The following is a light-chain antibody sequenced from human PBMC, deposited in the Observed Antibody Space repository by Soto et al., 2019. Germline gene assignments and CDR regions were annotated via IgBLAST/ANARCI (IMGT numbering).Light chain of an antibody. CDR1: QSISSW. CDR3: QQDKSYPT. Sequence: DIQMTQSPSSLSASVEDRVIITCRASQSISSWLAWYQQKPGKAPKLLIYDASSLESGVPSKLSGSASGTEFTLTISSLQPDDFATYYCQQDKSYPTFGQGTKVDI. J-gene: IGKJ1*01. V-gene: IGKV1-5*01. CDR2: DAS.